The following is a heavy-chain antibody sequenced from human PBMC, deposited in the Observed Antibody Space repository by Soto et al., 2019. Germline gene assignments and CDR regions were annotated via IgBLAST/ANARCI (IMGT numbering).Heavy chain of an antibody. CDR1: GDSISRSHW. J-gene: IGHJ4*02. Sequence: QVQLQESGPGLVRPSGALSVTCAVSGDSISRSHWWSWVRQSPGKGLKWIGEISHSGITYYNPSLKSRVSISGDKAKNQLSLKLTSLTASDTGVYYCARVRYDRSGFDHWGQGTLVSASS. CDR3: ARVRYDRSGFDH. D-gene: IGHD3-22*01. CDR2: ISHSGIT. V-gene: IGHV4-4*02.